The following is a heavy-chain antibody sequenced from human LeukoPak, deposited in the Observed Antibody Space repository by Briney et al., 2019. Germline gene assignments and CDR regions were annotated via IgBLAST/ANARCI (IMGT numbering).Heavy chain of an antibody. D-gene: IGHD2-2*01. CDR1: GFTFSSYA. Sequence: GGSLRLSCAASGFTFSSYAMHWVRQAPGKGLEYVSAISSNGGSTYYANSVKGRFTISRDNSKNTLYLQMNSLRAEDTAVYYCARGPIYALSPWDQGTLVTVSS. CDR3: ARGPIYALSP. CDR2: ISSNGGST. V-gene: IGHV3-64*01. J-gene: IGHJ5*02.